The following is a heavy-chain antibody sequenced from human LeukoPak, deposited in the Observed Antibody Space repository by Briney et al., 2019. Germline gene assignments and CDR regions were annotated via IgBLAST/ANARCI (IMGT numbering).Heavy chain of an antibody. CDR1: GGSISSYY. J-gene: IGHJ4*02. Sequence: SETLSLTCTVSGGSISSYYWSWIRQHPGKGLEWIGYIYYSGSTYYNPSLKSRVTISVDTSKNQFSLKLSSVTAADTAVYYCARDDGSGSFDYWGQGTLVTVSS. D-gene: IGHD3-10*01. V-gene: IGHV4-59*06. CDR2: IYYSGST. CDR3: ARDDGSGSFDY.